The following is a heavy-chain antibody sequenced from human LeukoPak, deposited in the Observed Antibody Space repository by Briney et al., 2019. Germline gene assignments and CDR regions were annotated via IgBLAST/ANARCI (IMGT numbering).Heavy chain of an antibody. J-gene: IGHJ6*03. D-gene: IGHD6-25*01. V-gene: IGHV3-23*01. CDR3: ARDPRRGGSDYYYYYMDV. CDR2: ISGSGGTS. CDR1: GFTFRNYG. Sequence: GGTLRLSCAASGFTFRNYGMSWVRQTPGKGLEWVSVISGSGGTSYYADSVKGRFTLSRDNSKSTLYLQMNSLRAEDTAVYYCARDPRRGGSDYYYYYMDVWGKGTMVTVSS.